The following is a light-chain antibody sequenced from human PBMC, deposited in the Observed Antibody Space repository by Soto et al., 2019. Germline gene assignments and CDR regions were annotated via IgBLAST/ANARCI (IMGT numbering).Light chain of an antibody. CDR2: KAS. CDR1: QSIIYW. J-gene: IGKJ1*01. V-gene: IGKV1-5*03. CDR3: QQYKSVPWT. Sequence: IELTKSAPFLSASVGDLLTITCRPRQSIIYWLGWYQQKPGKAPNLLIYKASSLESGVPSRFSGSGSGTDFTLTINRLQPDDFATDYCQQYKSVPWTFGQGTKVDIK.